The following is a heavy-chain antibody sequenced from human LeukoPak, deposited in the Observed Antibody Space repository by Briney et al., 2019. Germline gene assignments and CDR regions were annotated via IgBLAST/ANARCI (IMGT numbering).Heavy chain of an antibody. V-gene: IGHV3-9*03. D-gene: IGHD5-18*01. Sequence: PEGSLRLSCAASGFTFDDYATHWVRQAPGKGLEWFSGISWNSGSIGYADSVKGRFTISRDNAKNSLYLQMNSLRAEDMALYYCAKDGRRGYSYGRGFDYWGQGTLVTVSS. J-gene: IGHJ4*02. CDR3: AKDGRRGYSYGRGFDY. CDR1: GFTFDDYA. CDR2: ISWNSGSI.